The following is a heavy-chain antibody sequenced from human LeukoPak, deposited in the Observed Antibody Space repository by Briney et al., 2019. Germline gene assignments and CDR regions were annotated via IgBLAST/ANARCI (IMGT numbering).Heavy chain of an antibody. CDR2: ISGGGGVT. V-gene: IGHV3-23*01. D-gene: IGHD1-26*01. J-gene: IGHJ4*02. CDR1: GCIFSNYA. Sequence: GGSLRLSCAVSGCIFSNYAMNWVRQAPGKGLEWVSGISGGGGVTYYADSVKGRFTISRDNSKNTLYLQMNSLRGDDTARYYCTKASWEGVTTTYFDYWGQGTLVPVSS. CDR3: TKASWEGVTTTYFDY.